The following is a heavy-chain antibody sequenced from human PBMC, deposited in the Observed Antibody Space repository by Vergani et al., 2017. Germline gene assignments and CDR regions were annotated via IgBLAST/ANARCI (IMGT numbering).Heavy chain of an antibody. V-gene: IGHV1-69*04. Sequence: QVQLVQSGAEVKKPGSSVKVSCKASGGTFSSYAISWVRQATGQGLEWMGRIIPILGIANYAQKFQGRVTLTADKSKSTAYMELSSLRSEDTAVYYCASVALYYYDSSGYYYHGAFDIWGQGTMVTVSS. D-gene: IGHD3-22*01. J-gene: IGHJ3*02. CDR1: GGTFSSYA. CDR2: IIPILGIA. CDR3: ASVALYYYDSSGYYYHGAFDI.